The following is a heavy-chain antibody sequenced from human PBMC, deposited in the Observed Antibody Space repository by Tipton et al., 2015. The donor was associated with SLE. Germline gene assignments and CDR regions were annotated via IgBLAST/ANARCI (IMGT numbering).Heavy chain of an antibody. CDR2: IYHSGST. CDR1: GYSISSGYY. D-gene: IGHD2-2*01. J-gene: IGHJ4*02. V-gene: IGHV4-38-2*01. Sequence: LRLSCAVSGYSISSGYYWGWIRQPPGKGLEWIGSIYHSGSTYYNPSLKSRVTISVDTSKNQFSPKLSSVTAADTAVYYCARVYCSSTSCYLDYWGQGTLVTVSS. CDR3: ARVYCSSTSCYLDY.